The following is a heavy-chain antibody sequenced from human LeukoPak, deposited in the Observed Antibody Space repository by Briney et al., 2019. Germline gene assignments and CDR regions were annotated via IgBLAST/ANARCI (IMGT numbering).Heavy chain of an antibody. CDR2: INHSGST. CDR3: ARRLAAAGTRSFDY. CDR1: GDSMSGYY. D-gene: IGHD6-13*01. J-gene: IGHJ4*02. V-gene: IGHV4-34*01. Sequence: SETLSLTCSVSGDSMSGYYWSWIRQPPGKGLEWIGEINHSGSTNYNPSLKSRVTISVDTSKNQFSLKLSSVTAADTAVYYCARRLAAAGTRSFDYWGQGTLVTVSS.